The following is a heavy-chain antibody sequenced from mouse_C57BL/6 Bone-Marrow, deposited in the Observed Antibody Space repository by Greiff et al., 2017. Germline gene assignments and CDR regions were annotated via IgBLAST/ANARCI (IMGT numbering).Heavy chain of an antibody. V-gene: IGHV5-6*01. J-gene: IGHJ4*01. CDR3: ARRGLWYPYYAMDY. Sequence: EVQLVESGGDLVKPGGSLKLSCAASGFTFSSYGMSWVRQTPDKRLAWVATISSGGSYTYYPDSVKGRFTISRDNAKNTLYLQMSSLKSEDTAMYYCARRGLWYPYYAMDYWGQGTSVTVSS. D-gene: IGHD2-1*01. CDR1: GFTFSSYG. CDR2: ISSGGSYT.